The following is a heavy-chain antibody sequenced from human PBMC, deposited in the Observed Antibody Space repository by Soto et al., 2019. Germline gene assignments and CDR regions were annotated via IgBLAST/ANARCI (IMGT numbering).Heavy chain of an antibody. D-gene: IGHD3-22*01. Sequence: ASVKVSCKVSGYTLTELSMHCVRQAPGKGLEWMGGFDPEDGETIYAQKFQGRVTITEDTSTDTAYMELSSLRSEDTAVYYCATAFNWRYYYDSSGSLDYWGQGTLVTVS. V-gene: IGHV1-24*01. CDR3: ATAFNWRYYYDSSGSLDY. CDR2: FDPEDGET. CDR1: GYTLTELS. J-gene: IGHJ4*02.